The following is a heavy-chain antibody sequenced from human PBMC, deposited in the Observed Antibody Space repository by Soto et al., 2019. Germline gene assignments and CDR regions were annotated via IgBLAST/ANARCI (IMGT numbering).Heavy chain of an antibody. D-gene: IGHD3-22*01. J-gene: IGHJ6*02. CDR2: INPSGGST. CDR1: GYTFNSYY. V-gene: IGHV1-46*02. Sequence: ASVKVSCKASGYTFNSYYMHWVRQAPGQGLEWMGIINPSGGSTSYAQKFQGRVTMTRDTSTSTVYMELSSLRSEDTAVYYCARDRGDSSGYYLNYYYYGMDVWGQGTTVTVSS. CDR3: ARDRGDSSGYYLNYYYYGMDV.